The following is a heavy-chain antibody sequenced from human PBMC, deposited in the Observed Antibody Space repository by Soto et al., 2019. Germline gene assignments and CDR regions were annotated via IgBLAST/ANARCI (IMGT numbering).Heavy chain of an antibody. V-gene: IGHV1-69*13. J-gene: IGHJ4*02. CDR2: IVPIYRTA. CDR3: VRDSGAKLSSS. CDR1: GGTFSSCR. Sequence: SVNVSCKSSGGTFSSCRINWVRQAPGQGLEWVGGIVPIYRTADYAQKFQGRVTITADESARTSYMELRSLKSQDTAVYYCVRDSGAKLSSSWGQGTLVTVSS. D-gene: IGHD6-13*01.